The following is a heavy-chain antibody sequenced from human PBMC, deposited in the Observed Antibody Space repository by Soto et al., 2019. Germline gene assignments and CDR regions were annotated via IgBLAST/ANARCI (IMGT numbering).Heavy chain of an antibody. J-gene: IGHJ4*02. V-gene: IGHV3-23*01. Sequence: GGSLRLSCAASGFSFSDYAMSWVRQAPGKGLEWVSVISESGGSTHYADSVRGRFTVSRDNSKNSLSLRMNSLRDEDTAVYFCAKRSPYSSGWYSPIFDYWGQGALVTVSA. D-gene: IGHD6-13*01. CDR3: AKRSPYSSGWYSPIFDY. CDR2: ISESGGST. CDR1: GFSFSDYA.